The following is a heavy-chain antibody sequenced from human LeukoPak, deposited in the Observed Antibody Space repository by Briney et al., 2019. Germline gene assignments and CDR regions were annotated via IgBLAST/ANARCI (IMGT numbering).Heavy chain of an antibody. Sequence: PSETLSLTCTVSGGSISSSSYYWGWIRQPPGKGLEWIGSIYYSGSTYYNPSLKSRVTISVDTSKNQFSLKLSSVTAADTAVYYCARDVVGVAAANYFDYWGQGTLVTVSS. CDR2: IYYSGST. CDR3: ARDVVGVAAANYFDY. J-gene: IGHJ4*02. D-gene: IGHD6-13*01. CDR1: GGSISSSSYY. V-gene: IGHV4-39*07.